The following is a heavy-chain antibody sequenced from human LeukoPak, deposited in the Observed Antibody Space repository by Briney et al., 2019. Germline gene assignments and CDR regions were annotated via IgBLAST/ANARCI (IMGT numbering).Heavy chain of an antibody. D-gene: IGHD2-2*01. CDR2: IGETGGVT. CDR1: GFTFTTCA. J-gene: IGHJ4*02. Sequence: GGSLRLSCAASGFTFTTCAMNWVRQAPGKGLEWVSTIGETGGVTYYADSVKGRFTISRDNSKNTLYLQMNSLRAEDTAVYYCAKDPQPAPMGAYFDFWGQGTLVTVPS. CDR3: AKDPQPAPMGAYFDF. V-gene: IGHV3-23*01.